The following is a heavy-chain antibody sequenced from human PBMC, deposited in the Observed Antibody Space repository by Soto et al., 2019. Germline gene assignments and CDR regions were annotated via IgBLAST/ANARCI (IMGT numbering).Heavy chain of an antibody. Sequence: QVQLVESGGGVVHPGRSLRLSCAASGFTFSSYPIHWVRQAPGKGLEWVAVISYDGSKKYYADSVKGRFTISRDNSKNTLYLHMNSLRAEDTAVYYCARDSHPYYDILTGRGGFDYWGQGTLVTVSS. CDR2: ISYDGSKK. J-gene: IGHJ4*02. CDR3: ARDSHPYYDILTGRGGFDY. V-gene: IGHV3-30-3*01. D-gene: IGHD3-9*01. CDR1: GFTFSSYP.